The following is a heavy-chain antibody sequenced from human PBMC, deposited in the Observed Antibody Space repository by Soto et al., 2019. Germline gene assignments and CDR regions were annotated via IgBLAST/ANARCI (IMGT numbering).Heavy chain of an antibody. D-gene: IGHD1-20*01. V-gene: IGHV1-69*10. Sequence: ASVKVSCKASGGTFSSYAISWVRQAPGQGLEWMGGIIPIFGIANYAQKFQGRVTITADKSTSTAYMELSSLRSEDTAVYYCARGSNWNYYYYYYMDVWGKGTTVTVSS. J-gene: IGHJ6*03. CDR3: ARGSNWNYYYYYYMDV. CDR2: IIPIFGIA. CDR1: GGTFSSYA.